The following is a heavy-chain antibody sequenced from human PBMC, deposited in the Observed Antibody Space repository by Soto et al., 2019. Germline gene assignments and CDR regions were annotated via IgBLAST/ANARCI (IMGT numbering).Heavy chain of an antibody. Sequence: PSETLSLTCTVSGGSISSYYWSWIRQPPGKGLEWIGYIYYSGSTNYNPSLKSRVTISVDTSKNQFSLKLSSVTAADTAVYYCASRPGYSGYDYFDYWGQGTLVTVSS. CDR2: IYYSGST. V-gene: IGHV4-59*08. D-gene: IGHD5-12*01. J-gene: IGHJ4*02. CDR3: ASRPGYSGYDYFDY. CDR1: GGSISSYY.